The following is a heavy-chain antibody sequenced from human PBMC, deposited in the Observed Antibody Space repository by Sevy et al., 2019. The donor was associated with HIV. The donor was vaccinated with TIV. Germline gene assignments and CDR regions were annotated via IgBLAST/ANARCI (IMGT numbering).Heavy chain of an antibody. Sequence: GGSLRLPCAASGFTFSDYYINWIRQAPGKGLEWVSYISSSGSTIYYTDSVKGRFTISRDNAKNSLYLQMNSLRVEDTAVYYCAREGSVYDSSGYYFFDYWGQGTLVTVSS. CDR3: AREGSVYDSSGYYFFDY. J-gene: IGHJ4*02. CDR1: GFTFSDYY. D-gene: IGHD3-22*01. CDR2: ISSSGSTI. V-gene: IGHV3-11*04.